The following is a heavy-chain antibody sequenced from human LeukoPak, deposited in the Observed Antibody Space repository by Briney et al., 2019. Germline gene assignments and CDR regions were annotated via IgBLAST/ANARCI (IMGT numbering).Heavy chain of an antibody. V-gene: IGHV3-69-1*01. D-gene: IGHD3-22*01. Sequence: GGSLRLSCAASGFTFDDYGMNWVRQAPGKGLEWVSSISSSSYIYYADSVKGRFTISRDNAKNSLYLQMNSLRAEDTAVYYCARDTGAYYDSGGLDYWGQGTLVTVSS. CDR1: GFTFDDYG. CDR3: ARDTGAYYDSGGLDY. CDR2: ISSSSYI. J-gene: IGHJ4*02.